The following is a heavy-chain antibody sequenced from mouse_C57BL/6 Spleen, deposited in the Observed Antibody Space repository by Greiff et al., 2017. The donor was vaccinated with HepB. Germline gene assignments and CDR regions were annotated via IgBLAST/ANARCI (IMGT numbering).Heavy chain of an antibody. Sequence: EVKLVESGGGLVKPGGSLKLSCAASGFTFSSYAMSWVRQTPEKRLEWVATISDGGSYTYYPDNVKGRFTISRDNAKNNLYLQMSHLKSEDTAMYYCARDPSGYYFDYWGQGTTLTVSS. D-gene: IGHD4-1*01. CDR2: ISDGGSYT. CDR3: ARDPSGYYFDY. CDR1: GFTFSSYA. J-gene: IGHJ2*01. V-gene: IGHV5-4*01.